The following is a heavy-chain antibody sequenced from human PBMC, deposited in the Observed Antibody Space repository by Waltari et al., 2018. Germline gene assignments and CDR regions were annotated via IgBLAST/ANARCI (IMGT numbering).Heavy chain of an antibody. J-gene: IGHJ4*02. V-gene: IGHV3-21*01. CDR1: GFPFSGYS. CDR3: ARDRRGYFDY. D-gene: IGHD3-16*01. CDR2: ISGDSRFI. Sequence: EVQLVESGGGLVKPGGSRRLSCEASGFPFSGYSMNWVRQAPGKGLEWVSSISGDSRFIYYADSVNGRFTISSDDAKNSLYLQMNSLRVEDTAVYYCARDRRGYFDYWGPGTLVSVSS.